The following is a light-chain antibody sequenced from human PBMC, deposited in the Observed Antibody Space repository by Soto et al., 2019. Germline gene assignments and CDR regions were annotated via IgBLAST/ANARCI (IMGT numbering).Light chain of an antibody. CDR2: WVG. V-gene: IGLV2-14*01. CDR1: IIDIGGYNF. Sequence: QSVLTQPASVSGSPGHSITISCTGTIIDIGGYNFVSCYQHHPVKAPKLIIYWVGNGPSWVSNLFSGSKSGNTTSLTISGXQAEDENDYYCSSYTSSNTDVFGTGTKVTVL. J-gene: IGLJ1*01. CDR3: SSYTSSNTDV.